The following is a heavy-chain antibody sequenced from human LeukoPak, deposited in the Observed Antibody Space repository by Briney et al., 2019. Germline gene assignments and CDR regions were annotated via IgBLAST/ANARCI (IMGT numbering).Heavy chain of an antibody. V-gene: IGHV3-23*01. J-gene: IGHJ4*02. Sequence: PGGALRLSCAASGFTFFIYDMNWVRQAPGKGLEWVSSISGSGGNTHYADSVKGRFTISRDNSKNTLYLQMESLRVEDTAVYYCAKDRALHQFDYWGQGILVTVSS. CDR3: AKDRALHQFDY. CDR1: GFTFFIYD. CDR2: ISGSGGNT. D-gene: IGHD1-26*01.